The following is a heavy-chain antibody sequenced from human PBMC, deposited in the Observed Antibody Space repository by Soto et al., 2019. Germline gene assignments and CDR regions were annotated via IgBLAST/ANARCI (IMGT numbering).Heavy chain of an antibody. J-gene: IGHJ6*02. CDR3: ARALRPRGYSFYYYYGMDV. CDR2: MYNTGST. Sequence: SETLSLTCTVSGGSISGYYWSWIRQPPGKGLEWIGYMYNTGSTVYNPSFKSRVTISVDTSKNQFSLKLNSVTAADTAVYYCARALRPRGYSFYYYYGMDVWGQGTTVT. D-gene: IGHD5-18*01. CDR1: GGSISGYY. V-gene: IGHV4-59*01.